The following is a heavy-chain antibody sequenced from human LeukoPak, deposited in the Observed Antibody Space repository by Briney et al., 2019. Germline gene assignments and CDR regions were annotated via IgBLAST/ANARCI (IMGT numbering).Heavy chain of an antibody. D-gene: IGHD3-22*01. V-gene: IGHV3-23*01. Sequence: GGSLRLSCAASGFTFSSHAMNWVRQAPGKGVEWVSAVSGGGVTTYYADSVKGGVTISRDNSKNTLYLQMSSLTDEDTAVYYCAKVPGYYYDSSGSYFDYWGQGTLVTVPS. CDR3: AKVPGYYYDSSGSYFDY. CDR2: VSGGGVTT. CDR1: GFTFSSHA. J-gene: IGHJ4*02.